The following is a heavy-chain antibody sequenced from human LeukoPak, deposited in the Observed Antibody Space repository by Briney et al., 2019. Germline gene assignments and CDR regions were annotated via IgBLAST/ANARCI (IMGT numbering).Heavy chain of an antibody. CDR2: IIPIFGTA. J-gene: IGHJ4*02. CDR1: GGTFSSYA. D-gene: IGHD3-22*01. V-gene: IGHV1-69*13. CDR3: ASGYYYDSSGPGGYFDH. Sequence: ASVKVSCKASGGTFSSYAISWVRQAPGQGLEWMGGIIPIFGTANYAQKFQGRVTITADESTSTAYMELSSLRSEDTAVYYCASGYYYDSSGPGGYFDHWGQGTLVTVSS.